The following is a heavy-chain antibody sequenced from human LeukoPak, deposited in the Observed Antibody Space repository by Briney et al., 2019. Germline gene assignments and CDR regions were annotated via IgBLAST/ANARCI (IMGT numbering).Heavy chain of an antibody. J-gene: IGHJ4*02. D-gene: IGHD4-17*01. V-gene: IGHV4-59*01. CDR1: GGSINNYY. CDR3: ARGGDYGDPRYFDY. CDR2: IYYRGST. Sequence: SETLSLTCTVSGGSINNYYWSWIRQPPGKGLEWIGYIYYRGSTNYDPSLKSRVDFSVDTSKNQFSLKLNSVTAADTAVYYCARGGDYGDPRYFDYWGQGTLVTVCS.